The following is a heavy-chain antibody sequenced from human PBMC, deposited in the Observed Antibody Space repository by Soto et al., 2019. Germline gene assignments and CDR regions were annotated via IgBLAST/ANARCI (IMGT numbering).Heavy chain of an antibody. CDR1: GGSICSSNW. V-gene: IGHV4-4*02. CDR2: IYHSGST. D-gene: IGHD3-9*01. J-gene: IGHJ6*02. CDR3: ARDPGRTGYYLGRYYGMDV. Sequence: QVQLQESGPGLVKPSGTLSLTCAVSGGSICSSNWWSWVRQPPGKGLEWIGEIYHSGSTNYNPSLKSRVTTSVDKSKNQFSLKRSSVTAADTAVYYCARDPGRTGYYLGRYYGMDVWVQGTTVTVSS.